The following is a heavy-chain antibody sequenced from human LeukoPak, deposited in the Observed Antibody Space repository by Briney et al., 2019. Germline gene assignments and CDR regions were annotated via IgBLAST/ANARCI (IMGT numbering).Heavy chain of an antibody. CDR2: IYHSGST. J-gene: IGHJ4*02. CDR1: GYSLSSGFY. CDR3: ARHGLSGSGYSQFDY. Sequence: PSETLSLTCAVSGYSLSSGFYWGWIRQPPGKGLEWIGNIYHSGSTYYNPSLKSRVTISVDTSNNPFSLKLSSVTTADTAVYYCARHGLSGSGYSQFDYWGQGTLVTVSS. D-gene: IGHD3-22*01. V-gene: IGHV4-38-2*01.